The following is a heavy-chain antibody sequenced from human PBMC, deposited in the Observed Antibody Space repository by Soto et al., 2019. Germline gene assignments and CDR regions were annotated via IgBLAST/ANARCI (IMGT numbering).Heavy chain of an antibody. V-gene: IGHV3-7*04. CDR3: ARGTVTPGLDY. Sequence: PGGSLRLSCAASGFTFSSYWMHWVRQAPGKGLEWMANIKEDGSEKYYVDSVRGRFTISRDNAKNSLYLQMNSLRAEDTAVYYCARGTVTPGLDYWGQGTLVTVSS. J-gene: IGHJ4*02. CDR2: IKEDGSEK. CDR1: GFTFSSYW. D-gene: IGHD4-17*01.